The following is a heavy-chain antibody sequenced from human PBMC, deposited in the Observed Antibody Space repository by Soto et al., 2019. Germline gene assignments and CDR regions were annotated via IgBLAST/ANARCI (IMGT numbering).Heavy chain of an antibody. Sequence: GGSLRLSCSASGFTFSSYAMHWVRQAPGKGLEYVSAISSNGGSTYYADSVKGRFTISRDNSKNTLYLQMSSLRAEDTAVYYCVRELWFGDYYYYYGMDVWGQGTTVTVSS. V-gene: IGHV3-64D*08. CDR2: ISSNGGST. D-gene: IGHD3-10*01. J-gene: IGHJ6*02. CDR3: VRELWFGDYYYYYGMDV. CDR1: GFTFSSYA.